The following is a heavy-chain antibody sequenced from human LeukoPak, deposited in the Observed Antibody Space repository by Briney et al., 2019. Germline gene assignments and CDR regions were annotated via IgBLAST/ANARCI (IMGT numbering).Heavy chain of an antibody. CDR2: ISYDGSNK. CDR3: AKDLENYFDY. Sequence: GGSLRLSCAASGFTFSSYGMHWVRQAPGKGLEWVAVISYDGSNKYYADSVKGRFTISRDNSKNTLYLQMNSLRAEDTAVYYCAKDLENYFDYWGQGTLGTVSA. CDR1: GFTFSSYG. D-gene: IGHD5-24*01. V-gene: IGHV3-30*18. J-gene: IGHJ4*02.